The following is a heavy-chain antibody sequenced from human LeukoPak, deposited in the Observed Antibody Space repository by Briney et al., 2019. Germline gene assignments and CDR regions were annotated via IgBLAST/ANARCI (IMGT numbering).Heavy chain of an antibody. J-gene: IGHJ4*02. D-gene: IGHD2-2*01. V-gene: IGHV4-59*01. CDR1: GSSISSYY. CDR2: IYYSGST. Sequence: PSETLSLTCTVSGSSISSYYWSWIRQPPGKGLEWIGYIYYSGSTNYNPSLKSRVTISVDTSKNQFSLKLSSVTAADTAVYYCARAGYCSSTSCPFDYWGQGTLVTVSS. CDR3: ARAGYCSSTSCPFDY.